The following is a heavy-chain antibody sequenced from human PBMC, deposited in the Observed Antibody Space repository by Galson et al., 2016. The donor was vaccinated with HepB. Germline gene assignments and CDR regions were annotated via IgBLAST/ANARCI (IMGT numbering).Heavy chain of an antibody. V-gene: IGHV3-48*02. CDR3: ARVPRYGGNSFDY. CDR1: RFTFSSYS. CDR2: ITSSGTTI. D-gene: IGHD4-23*01. Sequence: SLRLSCAASRFTFSSYSMNWVRQPPGKGLEWVSYITSSGTTIYYANSVKGRFTISRDNAKNPLYLQMNSLRDEDTAVYYCARVPRYGGNSFDYWGQGTLVTVSS. J-gene: IGHJ4*02.